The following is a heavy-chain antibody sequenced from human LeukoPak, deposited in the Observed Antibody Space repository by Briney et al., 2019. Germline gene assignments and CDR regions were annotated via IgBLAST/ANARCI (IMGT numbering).Heavy chain of an antibody. D-gene: IGHD3-22*01. CDR1: GYIFTKYW. CDR3: ARIDYYDSSGYFPTDAFDI. J-gene: IGHJ3*02. V-gene: IGHV5-51*01. CDR2: IYPGDSDI. Sequence: GESLKISCKDSGYIFTKYWIGWVRQMPGKGLEWMGIIYPGDSDIRYGPSFQGQVTISADKSISTAYLQWSSLRASDTAMYYCARIDYYDSSGYFPTDAFDIWGQGTMVTVSS.